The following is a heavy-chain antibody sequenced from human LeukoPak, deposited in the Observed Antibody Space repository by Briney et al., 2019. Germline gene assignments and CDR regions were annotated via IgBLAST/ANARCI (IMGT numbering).Heavy chain of an antibody. CDR3: ARGVGYFDWLLYSDIDRYYFDY. J-gene: IGHJ4*02. Sequence: TSETLSLTCAVYGESFSGYYWTWIRQPPGTGLEWIGEIIDSGSTNYNSSLKSRVTISVDTSKNQFSLNLSSVTAAETAVYYCARGVGYFDWLLYSDIDRYYFDYWGQGTLVTVSS. CDR2: IIDSGST. D-gene: IGHD3-9*01. CDR1: GESFSGYY. V-gene: IGHV4-34*01.